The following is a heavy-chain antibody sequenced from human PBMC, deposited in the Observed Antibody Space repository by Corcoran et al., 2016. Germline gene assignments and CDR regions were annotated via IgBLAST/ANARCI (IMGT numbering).Heavy chain of an antibody. D-gene: IGHD3-3*01. J-gene: IGHJ3*02. CDR2: IYYSGCT. Sequence: QLQLQESGPGLVKPSETLSLTCTVSGGSISSSSYYWGWIRQPPGKGLEWIGSIYYSGCTYYNPSLKSRVTISVDTSKNQFSLKLSSVHAADTALYYCATVLITIFGVSVFGSWGQGTMGTVFS. CDR3: ATVLITIFGVSVFGS. CDR1: GGSISSSSYY. V-gene: IGHV4-39*07.